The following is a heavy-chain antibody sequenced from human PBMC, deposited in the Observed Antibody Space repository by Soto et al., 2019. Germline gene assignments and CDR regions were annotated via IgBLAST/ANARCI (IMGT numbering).Heavy chain of an antibody. CDR2: TSNSGST. CDR3: ATESGSTYGYFDY. Sequence: PSETLSLTCTVSGGSVTSDEDYWSWIRPSTGKGLEGIGYTSNSGSTGYNPSLKTLLSMSVYRSKNQFTLRLTSLTAADTAVYFCATESGSTYGYFDYWGQGTQVTVSS. D-gene: IGHD5-18*01. J-gene: IGHJ4*02. V-gene: IGHV4-30-4*01. CDR1: GGSVTSDEDY.